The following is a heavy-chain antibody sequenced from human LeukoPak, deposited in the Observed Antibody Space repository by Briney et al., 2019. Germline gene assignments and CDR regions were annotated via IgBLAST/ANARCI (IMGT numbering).Heavy chain of an antibody. CDR2: INPNSGGT. Sequence: ASVKVSCKASGYAFTGYYMHWVRQAPGQGLEWMGWINPNSGGTNYAQKFQGRVTMTRDTSTSTVYMELSSLRSEDTAVYYCARNFLPRYSSSWLDYWGQGTLVTVSS. V-gene: IGHV1-2*02. J-gene: IGHJ4*02. CDR1: GYAFTGYY. D-gene: IGHD6-13*01. CDR3: ARNFLPRYSSSWLDY.